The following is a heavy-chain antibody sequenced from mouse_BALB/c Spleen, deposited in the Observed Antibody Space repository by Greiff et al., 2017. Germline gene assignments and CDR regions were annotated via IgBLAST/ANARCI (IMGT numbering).Heavy chain of an antibody. J-gene: IGHJ4*01. D-gene: IGHD1-1*01. CDR1: GFTFSSYA. V-gene: IGHV5-6-5*01. CDR2: ISSGGST. CDR3: ARGGNYAMDY. Sequence: EVKLMESGGGLVKPGGSLKLSCAASGFTFSSYAMSWVRQTPEKRLEWVASISSGGSTYYPDSVKGRFTISRDNARNILYLQMSSLRSEDTAMYYCARGGNYAMDYRGQGTSVTVSS.